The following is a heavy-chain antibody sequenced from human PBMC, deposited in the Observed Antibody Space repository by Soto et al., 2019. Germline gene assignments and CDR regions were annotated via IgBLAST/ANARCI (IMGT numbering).Heavy chain of an antibody. CDR1: GFSLSTSGVG. V-gene: IGHV2-5*02. D-gene: IGHD4-4*01. J-gene: IGHJ6*03. Sequence: QITLKESGPTLVKPTQTLTLTCTFSGFSLSTSGVGVGWIRQPPGKALEWLALIYWDDDKRYSPSLKSRLTITKDTSKNQVVLTMTNMDPVYTATYYCARRTTIYYYYYYMDVWGKGTTVTVSS. CDR3: ARRTTIYYYYYYMDV. CDR2: IYWDDDK.